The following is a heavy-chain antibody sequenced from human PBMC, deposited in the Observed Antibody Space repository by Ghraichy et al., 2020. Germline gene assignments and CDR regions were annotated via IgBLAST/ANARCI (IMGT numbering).Heavy chain of an antibody. CDR1: GGSISSSSYY. CDR2: IYYSGST. CDR3: ASTKTYYDFWSGLSYYGMDV. Sequence: SETLSLTCTVSGGSISSSSYYWGWIRQPPGKGLEWIGSIYYSGSTYYNPSLKSRVTISVDTSKNQFSLKLSSVTAADTAVYYCASTKTYYDFWSGLSYYGMDVWGQGTTVTVSS. J-gene: IGHJ6*02. V-gene: IGHV4-39*01. D-gene: IGHD3-3*01.